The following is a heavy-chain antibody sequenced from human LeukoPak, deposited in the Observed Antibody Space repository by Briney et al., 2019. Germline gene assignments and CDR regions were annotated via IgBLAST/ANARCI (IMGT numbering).Heavy chain of an antibody. CDR2: IYSGGST. CDR1: GFTVSSNY. J-gene: IGHJ4*02. CDR3: TRSPDY. V-gene: IGHV3-66*02. Sequence: PGGSLRLSCAASGFTVSSNYMSWVRPAPGKGVEWVSVIYSGGSTYYADSVKGRLTISRDNSKNTLYLQMNSLRAEDTAVYYCTRSPDYWGQGTLVTVSS.